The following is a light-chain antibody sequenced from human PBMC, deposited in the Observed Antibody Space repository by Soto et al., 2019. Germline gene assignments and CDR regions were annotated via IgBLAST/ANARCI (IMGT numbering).Light chain of an antibody. CDR2: EVS. V-gene: IGLV2-14*01. Sequence: QSVLTQPASVSGSPGQSITISCTGTSSDVGNYKYVSWYQQHPGKAPKLMIYEVSNRPSGVSNRFSGSKSCNTASLTISGLQAEDETDYYCFSYTSSGTYVFGTGTKV. CDR1: SSDVGNYKY. CDR3: FSYTSSGTYV. J-gene: IGLJ1*01.